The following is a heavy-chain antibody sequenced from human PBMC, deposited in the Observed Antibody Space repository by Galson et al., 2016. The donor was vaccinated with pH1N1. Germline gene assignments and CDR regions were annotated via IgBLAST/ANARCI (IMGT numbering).Heavy chain of an antibody. D-gene: IGHD2-2*01. J-gene: IGHJ4*02. CDR3: ARNMHLYCSSARCRVYYFDS. CDR2: IIPIFDTS. V-gene: IGHV1-69*06. Sequence: SVKVSCKASRDTFSSYVFNWVRQAPGHGLEWMGGIIPIFDTSDYAQKFQGRVTITADKSTSTAYMELNSLRSEDTAVYYCARNMHLYCSSARCRVYYFDSWGQGTLVTVSS. CDR1: RDTFSSYV.